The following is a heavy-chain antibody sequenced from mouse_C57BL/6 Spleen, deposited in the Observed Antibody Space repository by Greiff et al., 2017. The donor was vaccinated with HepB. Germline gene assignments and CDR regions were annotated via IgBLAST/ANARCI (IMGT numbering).Heavy chain of an antibody. CDR2: INPSSGYT. V-gene: IGHV1-4*01. Sequence: QVQLQQSGAELARPGASVKMSCKASGYTFTSYTMHWVKQRPGQGLEWIGYINPSSGYTKYNQKFKDKATLTADKSSSTAYMQLSSLTSEDSAVYYCARWGTTVVEGYWGQGTTLTVSS. CDR1: GYTFTSYT. CDR3: ARWGTTVVEGY. D-gene: IGHD1-1*01. J-gene: IGHJ2*01.